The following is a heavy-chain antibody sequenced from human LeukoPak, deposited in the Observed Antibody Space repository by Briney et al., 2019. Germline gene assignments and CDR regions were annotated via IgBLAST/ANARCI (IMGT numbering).Heavy chain of an antibody. V-gene: IGHV4-39*01. Sequence: SETLSLTCTVSGGSITTNTDYCGWVRQPPGKGLEWIGSIYYSGSTYYSPSLKSRVTISVDTSKNQFSLKLSSVTAADTAVYYCARLRVFLPFDYWGQGTLVTVSS. CDR3: ARLRVFLPFDY. CDR1: GGSITTNTDY. J-gene: IGHJ4*02. D-gene: IGHD3-3*01. CDR2: IYYSGST.